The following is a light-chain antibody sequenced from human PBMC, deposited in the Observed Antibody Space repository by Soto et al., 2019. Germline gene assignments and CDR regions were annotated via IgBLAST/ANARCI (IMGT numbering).Light chain of an antibody. J-gene: IGKJ4*01. CDR1: QAISSY. CDR2: DSS. CDR3: QQLNSYPLT. Sequence: IQLTQSPSSLSASVGDRVTITCRASQAISSYLAWYQQKPGKAPNLLIYDSSTLQSGVPSRFSGSGSGTVFTLTISSLQPEDFATYFCQQLNSYPLTFGGGTTVEIK. V-gene: IGKV1-9*01.